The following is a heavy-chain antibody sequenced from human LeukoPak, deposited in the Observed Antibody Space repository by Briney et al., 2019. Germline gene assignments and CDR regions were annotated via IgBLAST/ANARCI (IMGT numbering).Heavy chain of an antibody. CDR2: SRDKAKSYST. V-gene: IGHV3-72*01. CDR3: ARRSNSYYTFDF. J-gene: IGHJ4*02. D-gene: IGHD1-26*01. Sequence: GGSLRLSCAASGFTFSDHYMDWVRQAPGKGLEWLARSRDKAKSYSTEHAASVKGRFTISRDNSKNSLYLQMNSLKTEDTAVYYCARRSNSYYTFDFWGQGTLVTVPS. CDR1: GFTFSDHY.